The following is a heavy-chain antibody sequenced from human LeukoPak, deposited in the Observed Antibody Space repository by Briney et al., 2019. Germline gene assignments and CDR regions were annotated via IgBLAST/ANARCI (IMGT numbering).Heavy chain of an antibody. D-gene: IGHD1-26*01. CDR3: ATQSGSYYGSWFDP. V-gene: IGHV3-64*01. Sequence: PGGSLRLFCAASGFTFSSYAMHWVRQAAGKGLEYVSAISSNGGRTYYANSVKGRFTISRDNSKNTLYLQMGSLIADDMVVYYCATQSGSYYGSWFDPWGQGTLVTVSS. J-gene: IGHJ5*02. CDR1: GFTFSSYA. CDR2: ISSNGGRT.